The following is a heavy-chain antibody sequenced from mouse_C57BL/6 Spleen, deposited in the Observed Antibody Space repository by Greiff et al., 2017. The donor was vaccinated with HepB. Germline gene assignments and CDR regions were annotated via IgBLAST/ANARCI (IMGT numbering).Heavy chain of an antibody. CDR1: GYTFTSYW. CDR2: IDPSDSYT. V-gene: IGHV1-69*01. Sequence: QVQLKQPGAELVMPGASVKLSCKASGYTFTSYWMHWVKQRPGQGLEWIGEIDPSDSYTNYNQKFKGKSTLTVDKSSSTAYMQLSSLTSEDSAVYYCARAGGRGEYFDYWGQGTTLTVSS. CDR3: ARAGGRGEYFDY. J-gene: IGHJ2*01. D-gene: IGHD1-1*01.